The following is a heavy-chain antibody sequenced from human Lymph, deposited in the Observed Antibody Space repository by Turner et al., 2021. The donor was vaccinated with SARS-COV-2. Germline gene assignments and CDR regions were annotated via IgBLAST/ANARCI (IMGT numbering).Heavy chain of an antibody. V-gene: IGHV3-30*18. D-gene: IGHD3-3*01. J-gene: IGHJ4*02. CDR3: AKDSRFLEWLLFGEFDY. CDR2: ISYDGSNK. Sequence: QVQLVASGGGVVQPGRSLRLSCAASGFTFSNYGMHWVRQAPGKGLEWVAVISYDGSNKNYAGSVKGRFTISRDNSKNTLNLQMNSLRAEDTAVYYCAKDSRFLEWLLFGEFDYWGQGTLVTVS. CDR1: GFTFSNYG.